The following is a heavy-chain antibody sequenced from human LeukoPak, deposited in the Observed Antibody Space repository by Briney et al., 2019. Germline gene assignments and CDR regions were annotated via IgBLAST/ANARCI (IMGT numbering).Heavy chain of an antibody. CDR1: GGSFSGYY. J-gene: IGHJ4*02. Sequence: TSETLSLTCAVYGGSFSGYYWSWIRQPPGKGLEWIGEINHSGSTNYNPSLKSRVTISVDTSKNQFSLKLSSVTAADTAVYYCARDRKLYGDYAGDYFDYWGQGTLVTVSS. D-gene: IGHD4-17*01. V-gene: IGHV4-34*01. CDR2: INHSGST. CDR3: ARDRKLYGDYAGDYFDY.